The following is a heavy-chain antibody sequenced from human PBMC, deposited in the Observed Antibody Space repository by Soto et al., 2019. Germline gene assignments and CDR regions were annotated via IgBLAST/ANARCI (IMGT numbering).Heavy chain of an antibody. V-gene: IGHV4-30-2*01. J-gene: IGHJ4*02. CDR1: GGSISSGGYS. Sequence: SETLSLTCAVSGGSISSGGYSWSWIRQPPGKGLEWIGYIYHSGSTYYNPSLKSRVTISVDRSKNQFSLKLSSVTAADTAVYYCVAQDFDWLFRFDYWGQGTLVTVSS. D-gene: IGHD3-9*01. CDR2: IYHSGST. CDR3: VAQDFDWLFRFDY.